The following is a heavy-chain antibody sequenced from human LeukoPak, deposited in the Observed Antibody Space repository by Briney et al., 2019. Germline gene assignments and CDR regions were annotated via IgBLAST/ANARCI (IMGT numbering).Heavy chain of an antibody. CDR1: GFTFSSFW. CDR3: ARRGRIFGVVIIGYFDY. V-gene: IGHV3-7*03. D-gene: IGHD3-3*01. J-gene: IGHJ4*02. Sequence: GGSLRLSCAASGFTFSSFWMSWVRQAPGKGLEWVANIEQEGSEKNYVDSVKGRFTISRDNAKNSLYLQMNSLRAEDTAVYYCARRGRIFGVVIIGYFDYWGQGTLVTVSS. CDR2: IEQEGSEK.